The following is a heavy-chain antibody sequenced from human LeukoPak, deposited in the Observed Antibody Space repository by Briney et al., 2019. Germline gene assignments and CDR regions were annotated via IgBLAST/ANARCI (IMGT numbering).Heavy chain of an antibody. CDR2: IYYSGST. J-gene: IGHJ3*02. CDR1: GGSISSSNYY. D-gene: IGHD3/OR15-3a*01. V-gene: IGHV4-39*01. CDR3: ASPVGEIFGPKGLGI. Sequence: PSETLSLTCTVSGGSISSSNYYWGWIRQPPGKGLEWVGSIYYSGSTYYNPSLKSRVTISVDASKNQFSLKLGSVTAADTAVYYRASPVGEIFGPKGLGIWGQGTMVTVSS.